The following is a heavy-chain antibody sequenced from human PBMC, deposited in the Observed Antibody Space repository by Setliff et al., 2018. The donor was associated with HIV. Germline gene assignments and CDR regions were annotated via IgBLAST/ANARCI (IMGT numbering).Heavy chain of an antibody. Sequence: GASVKVSCKASGYNFTNYGINWVRQDPGQGLEWMGWINTNTGNPTYAQGFTGRFVFSLDTSVSTAYLQISSLKAEDTAVYYCARGRVFCNGDSCYHFDFWGQGILVTVSS. CDR1: GYNFTNYG. CDR2: INTNTGNP. D-gene: IGHD2-15*01. J-gene: IGHJ4*02. V-gene: IGHV7-4-1*02. CDR3: ARGRVFCNGDSCYHFDF.